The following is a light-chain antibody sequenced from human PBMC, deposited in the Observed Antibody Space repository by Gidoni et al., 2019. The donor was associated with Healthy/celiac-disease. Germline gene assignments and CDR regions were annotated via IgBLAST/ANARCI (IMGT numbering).Light chain of an antibody. Sequence: SGSPGQSITISCTGTSSDVGGYNYVSWYQQHPGKAPKLMIYDVSNRPSGVSNRFSGSKSGNTASLTISGLRAEDEADYYCSSYTSSSTLKVFGGGTKLTVL. J-gene: IGLJ2*01. V-gene: IGLV2-14*04. CDR1: SSDVGGYNY. CDR3: SSYTSSSTLKV. CDR2: DVS.